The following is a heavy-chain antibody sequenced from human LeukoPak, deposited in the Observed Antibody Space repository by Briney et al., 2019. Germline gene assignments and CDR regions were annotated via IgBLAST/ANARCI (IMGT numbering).Heavy chain of an antibody. V-gene: IGHV3-11*01. Sequence: GGSLRLSCAASGFTFSDYYMSWIRQAPGKGLEWVSYISHSGRTMYYADSVKGRFTISRDNAKNSLYLQMSSLRAGETAVYYCARDSIVRGNIGNDMDVWGKGTTVTVSS. CDR3: ARDSIVRGNIGNDMDV. D-gene: IGHD2-8*01. CDR2: ISHSGRTM. J-gene: IGHJ6*03. CDR1: GFTFSDYY.